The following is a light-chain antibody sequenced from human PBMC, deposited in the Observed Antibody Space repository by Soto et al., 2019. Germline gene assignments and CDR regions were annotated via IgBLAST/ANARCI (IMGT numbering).Light chain of an antibody. CDR2: GAS. V-gene: IGKV3D-15*01. Sequence: EIVLTQSPATLSLSQGERATLSCRASQYVSSIYVAWYQQKPGQTPRLLMYGASTRPTGIPARFSGSGSGTEFTLTIISLQSEDSAVYYCQQYNDWPLTFGGGTKVDIK. J-gene: IGKJ4*01. CDR3: QQYNDWPLT. CDR1: QYVSSI.